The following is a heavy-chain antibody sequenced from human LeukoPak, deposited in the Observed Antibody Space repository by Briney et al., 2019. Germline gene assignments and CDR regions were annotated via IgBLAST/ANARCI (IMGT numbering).Heavy chain of an antibody. CDR1: GGSISNNY. Sequence: SSETLSLTCTVSGGSISNNYWSWFRQPPGKGLEWIGYIYYSGSTNYNPSLKSRVTISVDTSKSQFSPKLSSVTAADTAVYYCASHKGFWGQGTLVTVSS. V-gene: IGHV4-59*01. J-gene: IGHJ4*02. CDR2: IYYSGST. CDR3: ASHKGF.